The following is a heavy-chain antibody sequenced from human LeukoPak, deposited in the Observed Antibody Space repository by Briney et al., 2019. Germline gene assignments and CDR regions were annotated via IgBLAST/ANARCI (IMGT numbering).Heavy chain of an antibody. D-gene: IGHD6-6*01. CDR1: GYSFGDYA. CDR2: ISGYGGGT. V-gene: IGHV3-43*02. J-gene: IGHJ4*02. Sequence: GGSLRLSCAASGYSFGDYAMHWVRQPQAKGLEWVSLISGYGGGTYYADSVQGRFTISRDNSKNSLYLQMNSLRTEDAALYYCAKAEWGIAARFDYWGQGTLVTVSS. CDR3: AKAEWGIAARFDY.